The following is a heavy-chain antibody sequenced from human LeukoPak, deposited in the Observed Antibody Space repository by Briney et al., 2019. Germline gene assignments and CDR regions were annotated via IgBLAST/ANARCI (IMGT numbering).Heavy chain of an antibody. V-gene: IGHV3-9*01. CDR1: GFTFDDFA. D-gene: IGHD6-19*01. J-gene: IGHJ4*02. CDR3: AKDRGIAVAGTSGFDY. Sequence: GGSLRLSCAASGFTFDDFAMHWVRQAPGKGLEWVSGITWSGGNIGYADSVKGRFTISRDSAKNSLYLQMNSLRAEDTALYYCAKDRGIAVAGTSGFDYWGQGTLVTVSS. CDR2: ITWSGGNI.